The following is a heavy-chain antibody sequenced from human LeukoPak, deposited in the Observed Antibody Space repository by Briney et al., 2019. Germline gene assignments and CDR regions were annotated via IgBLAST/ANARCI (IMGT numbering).Heavy chain of an antibody. V-gene: IGHV3-30*04. D-gene: IGHD6-13*01. CDR1: GFTFSTYV. CDR3: ARERIATTGTGWFEP. CDR2: ISEDGSKK. Sequence: GRSLRLSCAASGFTFSTYVIHWVGQAPGKGLEWVAVISEDGSKKYYADSVKGRFTISRDNSKKTLYLQMNSLRTEDTAVYYCARERIATTGTGWFEPWGQGTLVTVSS. J-gene: IGHJ5*02.